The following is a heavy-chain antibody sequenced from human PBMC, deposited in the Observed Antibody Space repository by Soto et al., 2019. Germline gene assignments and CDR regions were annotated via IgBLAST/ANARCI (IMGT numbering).Heavy chain of an antibody. CDR1: GFTFSSYR. D-gene: IGHD6-19*01. Sequence: PGRSLRLSCAASGFTFSSYRMNCVRQATGKGLEWVSSISSSSSYIYYADSVKGRFTISRDNAKNSLYLQMNSLRAEDTAVYYCASKRFSSGWPFDYWGQGTLVTVSS. CDR2: ISSSSSYI. V-gene: IGHV3-21*01. J-gene: IGHJ4*02. CDR3: ASKRFSSGWPFDY.